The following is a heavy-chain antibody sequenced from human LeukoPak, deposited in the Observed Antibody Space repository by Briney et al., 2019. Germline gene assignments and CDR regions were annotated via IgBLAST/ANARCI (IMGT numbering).Heavy chain of an antibody. V-gene: IGHV3-30*03. CDR2: ISYDGSNK. Sequence: PGRSLRLSCAASGFTFSSYGMHWVRQAPGKGLEWVAVISYDGSNKYYADSVKGRFTISRDNSKNTLYLQMNSLRAEDTAVYYCARESGSGWYLGYWGQGILVTVSS. CDR3: ARESGSGWYLGY. D-gene: IGHD6-19*01. J-gene: IGHJ4*02. CDR1: GFTFSSYG.